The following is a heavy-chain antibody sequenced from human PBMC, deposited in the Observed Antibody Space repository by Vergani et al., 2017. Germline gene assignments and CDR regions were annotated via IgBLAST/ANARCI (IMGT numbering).Heavy chain of an antibody. CDR1: GFTFSSYW. V-gene: IGHV3-7*03. J-gene: IGHJ4*02. Sequence: ELQLVESGGGLVQPGGSLRLSCAASGFTFSSYWMSWVRQAPGKGLEWVANIKQDGSEKYYVDSVKGRFTISRDNAKNSLYLQMNSLRAEDTAVYYCAKWDGDYFFDYWGQGTLVTVSS. D-gene: IGHD4-17*01. CDR3: AKWDGDYFFDY. CDR2: IKQDGSEK.